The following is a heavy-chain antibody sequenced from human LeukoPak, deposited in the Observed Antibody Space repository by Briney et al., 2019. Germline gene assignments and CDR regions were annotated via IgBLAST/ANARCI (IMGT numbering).Heavy chain of an antibody. CDR1: GYTFTSNG. D-gene: IGHD7-27*01. CDR2: ISAYNGNT. CDR3: ARDLLGNALDI. V-gene: IGHV1-18*01. Sequence: ASVNVSCKASGYTFTSNGISWVRQASGQGLERMGWISAYNGNTNYAQKLQGRVTMTTDTSTSTAYMELRSLRSDDTAVYYCARDLLGNALDIWGQGTMVTVSS. J-gene: IGHJ3*02.